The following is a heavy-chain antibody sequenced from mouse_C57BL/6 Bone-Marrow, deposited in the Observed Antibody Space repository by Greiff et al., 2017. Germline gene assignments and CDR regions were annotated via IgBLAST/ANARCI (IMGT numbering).Heavy chain of an antibody. Sequence: VKLQESGAELVRPGASVTLSCKASGYTFTDYEMHWVKQTPVHGLEWIGAIDPETGGTAYNQKFKGKAILTADKSSSTAYMELRSLTSEDSAVYYCTRNGDRFAYWGQGTLVTVSA. CDR2: IDPETGGT. CDR3: TRNGDRFAY. CDR1: GYTFTDYE. J-gene: IGHJ3*01. V-gene: IGHV1-15*01. D-gene: IGHD4-1*02.